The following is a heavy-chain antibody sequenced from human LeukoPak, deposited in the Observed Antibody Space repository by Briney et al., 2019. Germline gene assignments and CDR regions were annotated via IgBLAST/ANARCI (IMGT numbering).Heavy chain of an antibody. J-gene: IGHJ6*03. CDR2: IYYSGST. CDR3: ARTTEGYCRGRSCYSYYYYMDV. D-gene: IGHD2-15*01. V-gene: IGHV4-61*01. CDR1: GGSISSSSYY. Sequence: SETLSLTCTVSGGSISSSSYYWSWIRQPPGKGLEWIGYIYYSGSTNYNPSLKRRVTISVDTSKNQFSLKLSSVTAADTAVYYCARTTEGYCRGRSCYSYYYYMDVWGKGTTVTVSS.